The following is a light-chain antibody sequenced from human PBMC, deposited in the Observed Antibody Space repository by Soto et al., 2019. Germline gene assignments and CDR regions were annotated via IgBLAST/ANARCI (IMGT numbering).Light chain of an antibody. CDR2: AAS. J-gene: IGKJ5*01. CDR3: QLLANFPLT. CDR1: QGISSS. V-gene: IGKV1-9*01. Sequence: IQMTQSPSPLSASVVDIVSITCLASQGISSSLAWYHQKPGEAPKLLIYAASTLQSGVPSRFSGSGYGTEFTLTISSLQPEDFASYYCQLLANFPLTFGQGTRLEIK.